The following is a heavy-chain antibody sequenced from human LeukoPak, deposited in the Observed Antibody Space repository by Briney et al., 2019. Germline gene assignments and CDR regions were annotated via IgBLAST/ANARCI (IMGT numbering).Heavy chain of an antibody. CDR3: ARGAPYCSSTSCYLYYYYYYMDV. Sequence: SVTVSFTASGGTFSSYAISWVRQAPGQGLEWMGGIIPIFGTANYAQKFQGRVTITADEYTSTAYMELSSLRSEDTAVYYCARGAPYCSSTSCYLYYYYYYMDVWGKGTTVTVSS. J-gene: IGHJ6*03. CDR1: GGTFSSYA. CDR2: IIPIFGTA. D-gene: IGHD2-2*01. V-gene: IGHV1-69*01.